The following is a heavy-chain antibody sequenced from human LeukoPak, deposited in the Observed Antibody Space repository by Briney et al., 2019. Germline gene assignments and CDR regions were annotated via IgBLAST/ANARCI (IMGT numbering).Heavy chain of an antibody. Sequence: GGSLRLSCVASGFPVSDYYMSWVRQAPGKGLGWVSLLYTDDTTIYADSVEGRFTISRDDSKNTIYLHMTTLRGEDTAVYYCARGGAFYWNPRYWGQGTLVTVSS. CDR2: LYTDDTT. J-gene: IGHJ4*02. D-gene: IGHD1-1*01. CDR1: GFPVSDYY. CDR3: ARGGAFYWNPRY. V-gene: IGHV3-53*01.